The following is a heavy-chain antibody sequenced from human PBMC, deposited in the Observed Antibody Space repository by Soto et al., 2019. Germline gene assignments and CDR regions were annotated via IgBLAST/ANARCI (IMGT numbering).Heavy chain of an antibody. D-gene: IGHD3-10*01. CDR1: GGTFSKYF. CDR2: IIPLFVTT. J-gene: IGHJ6*04. CDR3: EIDVGYGELYVV. Sequence: SVKVSFKASGGTFSKYFISLVLHAPGQGLEWMGGIIPLFVTTDYAKKFQGRIAITADESTTTVYMDLSSLRFEETAVYFCEIDVGYGELYVVCGKGHTVTVSS. V-gene: IGHV1-69*13.